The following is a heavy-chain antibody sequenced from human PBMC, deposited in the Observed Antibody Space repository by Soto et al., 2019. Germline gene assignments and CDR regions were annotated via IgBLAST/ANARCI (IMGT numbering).Heavy chain of an antibody. J-gene: IGHJ3*01. CDR1: GYTFSNYG. Sequence: QVHLVQSGGEVKKPGASVKISCQTSGYTFSNYGITWVRQAPGQGLEWVGWVNGDSGNTNYAQNLEGRGTMTTDASTATADMELSNLRSADTATYYCARGTGLNDGSDLWGQGPVVTFSS. CDR3: ARGTGLNDGSDL. V-gene: IGHV1-18*01. CDR2: VNGDSGNT.